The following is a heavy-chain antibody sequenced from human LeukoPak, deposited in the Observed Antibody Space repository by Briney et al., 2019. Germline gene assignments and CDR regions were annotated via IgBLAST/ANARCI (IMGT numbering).Heavy chain of an antibody. CDR3: ARDRSRGEFFDL. J-gene: IGHJ2*01. CDR2: VYTTETT. V-gene: IGHV4-4*07. CDR1: GASINTFY. D-gene: IGHD3-16*01. Sequence: PSETLSLTCNVSGASINTFYWTWIRQPAGKGLEWLGRVYTTETTNYNPSFRGRLTMSLDTSKNQVSLELTSVTAADTAIYYCARDRSRGEFFDLWGRGTLVTVSS.